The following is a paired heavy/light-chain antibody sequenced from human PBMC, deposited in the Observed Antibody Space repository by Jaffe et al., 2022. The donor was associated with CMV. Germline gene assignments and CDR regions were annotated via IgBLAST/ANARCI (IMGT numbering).Heavy chain of an antibody. D-gene: IGHD6-19*01. Sequence: EVQLVQSGAEVKKPGESLKISCRGSGYTFTSNWIGWVRQMPGKGLEWMGIINPDDSDIRYSPSFQGQVTISVDKSITTAFLQWSSLKASDTAVYYCARHVSGWYNYWYFDLWGRGTQVTVSS. J-gene: IGHJ2*01. CDR2: INPDDSDI. CDR1: GYTFTSNW. CDR3: ARHVSGWYNYWYFDL. V-gene: IGHV5-51*01.
Light chain of an antibody. J-gene: IGKJ2*01. Sequence: DIQMTQSPSTLSASVGDRVTITCRASQSISYWLAWYQQKPGKAPKLLIYKASSLESGVPSRFSGSRSGTEFTLTISSLQPDDFATYYCQQYNGPYTFGQGTKVEMK. V-gene: IGKV1-5*03. CDR2: KAS. CDR3: QQYNGPYT. CDR1: QSISYW.